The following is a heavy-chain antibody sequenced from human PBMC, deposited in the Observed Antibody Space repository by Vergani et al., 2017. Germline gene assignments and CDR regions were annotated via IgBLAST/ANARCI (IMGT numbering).Heavy chain of an antibody. V-gene: IGHV1-69*01. Sequence: QVQLVQSGADVKKPASSVSVSSISSLLTFTLSPIRFVHLPPGPWLVLFGLIIPIFGTANYAQKFQGRVTITADESTSTAYMALSSLRSEDTAVYYCARHEGFTWDFDYWGQGTLVTVSS. CDR3: ARHEGFTWDFDY. J-gene: IGHJ4*02. CDR1: LLTFTLSP. CDR2: IIPIFGTA. D-gene: IGHD1-26*01.